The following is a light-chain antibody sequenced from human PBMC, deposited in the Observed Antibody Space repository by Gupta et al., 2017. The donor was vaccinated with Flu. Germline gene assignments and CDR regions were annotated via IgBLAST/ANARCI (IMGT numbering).Light chain of an antibody. CDR1: TSNMGSNF. CDR3: ATWDDSRSGGV. Sequence: TTTCAGGTSNMGSNFVYWYQQLPAAAPRLLIYRNSMRPSGVPDRFSGAMCGTSASLAISGLLAEEEADYYCATWDDSRSGGVFGTGTKGTVL. V-gene: IGLV1-47*01. J-gene: IGLJ1*01. CDR2: RNS.